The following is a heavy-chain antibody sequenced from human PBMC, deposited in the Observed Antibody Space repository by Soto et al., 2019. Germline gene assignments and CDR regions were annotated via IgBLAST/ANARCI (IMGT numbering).Heavy chain of an antibody. J-gene: IGHJ2*01. CDR3: ARDSVLTGRSYWYFDL. D-gene: IGHD7-27*01. V-gene: IGHV4-4*07. CDR2: IYTSGST. Sequence: QVQLQESGPGLVKPSETLSLTCSVSGVSISRYYWSWIRQPAGKGLEWIGRIYTSGSTNYNPSLKSRVTMSEDTSKNQLALRLSAVTAADTAVYYCARDSVLTGRSYWYFDLWGRGTLVTVSS. CDR1: GVSISRYY.